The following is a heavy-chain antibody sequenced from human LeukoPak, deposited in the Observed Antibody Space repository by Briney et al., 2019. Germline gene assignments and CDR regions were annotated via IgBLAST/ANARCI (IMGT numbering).Heavy chain of an antibody. J-gene: IGHJ5*02. CDR2: LDGSGTST. CDR1: GFAFSNYA. CDR3: AKGRKQWLTPDWFDP. Sequence: GGSLRLSCAASGFAFSNYAMTWVRQAPGKGLEWVSTLDGSGTSTYYADSVKGRFTISRDNSKNTLYLQMNSLRAEDTAVYYCAKGRKQWLTPDWFDPWGQGTLVTVSS. V-gene: IGHV3-23*01. D-gene: IGHD6-19*01.